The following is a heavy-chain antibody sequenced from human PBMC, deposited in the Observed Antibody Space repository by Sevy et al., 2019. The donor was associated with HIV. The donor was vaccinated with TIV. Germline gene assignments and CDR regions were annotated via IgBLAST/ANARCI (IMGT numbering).Heavy chain of an antibody. J-gene: IGHJ4*02. CDR1: GFPLTGHH. CDR3: ARHTGFMLDS. Sequence: ASVKVCCKTSGFPLTGHHMHWVRQAPGHGLEWMGWINSKSGGTNYAQQFQGRVIMTRDTSFSTISMDLTGLNSDDTAIYYCARHTGFMLDSWGQGTLFTVSS. D-gene: IGHD3-9*01. V-gene: IGHV1-2*02. CDR2: INSKSGGT.